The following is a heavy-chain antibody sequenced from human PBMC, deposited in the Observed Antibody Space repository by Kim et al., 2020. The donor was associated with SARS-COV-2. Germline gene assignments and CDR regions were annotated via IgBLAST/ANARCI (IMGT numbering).Heavy chain of an antibody. Sequence: YSPSFQGQVTISADKSISTAYLQWSSLKASDTAMYYCAICRTWGDAFDIWGQGTMVTVSS. D-gene: IGHD3-16*01. V-gene: IGHV5-51*01. CDR3: AICRTWGDAFDI. J-gene: IGHJ3*02.